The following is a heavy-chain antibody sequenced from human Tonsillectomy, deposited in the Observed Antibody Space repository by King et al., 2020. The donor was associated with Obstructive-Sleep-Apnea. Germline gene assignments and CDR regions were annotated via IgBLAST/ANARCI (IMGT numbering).Heavy chain of an antibody. CDR3: ARIRASNSSSWYYFDY. Sequence: VTLKESGPVLVKPTETLTLTCTVSVFSLSNARMGVSWSRQPPGKALEWLAHIFSNDEKSYSTYLKSRLTISQDTSKSQVVLTMTNMDPVDTATYYCARIRASNSSSWYYFDYWGQGTLVTVSS. V-gene: IGHV2-26*01. CDR1: VFSLSNARMG. J-gene: IGHJ4*02. D-gene: IGHD6-13*01. CDR2: IFSNDEK.